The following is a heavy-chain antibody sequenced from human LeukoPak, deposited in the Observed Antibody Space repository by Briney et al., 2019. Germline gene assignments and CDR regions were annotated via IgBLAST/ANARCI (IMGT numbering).Heavy chain of an antibody. CDR1: GDSVSSNTAA. J-gene: IGHJ3*02. Sequence: SQTLSLTCAISGDSVSSNTAAWDWIRQSPSRGPEWLGRTFYRSNWYDDYAASVKSRITINPDTSKNQFSLHLKSVTPEDTAVYYCAREVAGTWAFDIWGQRTRVTVSS. V-gene: IGHV6-1*01. CDR3: AREVAGTWAFDI. CDR2: TFYRSNWYD. D-gene: IGHD6-19*01.